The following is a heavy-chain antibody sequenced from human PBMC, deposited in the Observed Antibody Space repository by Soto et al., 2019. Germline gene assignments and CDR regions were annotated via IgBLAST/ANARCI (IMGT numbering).Heavy chain of an antibody. CDR2: ISSGSSDT. CDR3: ARVAY. V-gene: IGHV3-21*01. Sequence: GGSLRLSCEASGFTFSRVSVNWVRQVPGKGLEWVASISSGSSDTWYADSVKGRFIISRDNAQNSLFLQMNTLRPEDTAMYYCARVAYWGPGTQVTVSS. CDR1: GFTFSRVS. J-gene: IGHJ4*02.